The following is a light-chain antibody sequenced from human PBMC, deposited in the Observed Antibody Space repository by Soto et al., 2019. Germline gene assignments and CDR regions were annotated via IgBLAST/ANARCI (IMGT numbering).Light chain of an antibody. Sequence: DIQMTQSPSSLSASVGDRVTITCRASQSISSYLNWYQQKPGKAPKLLIYAASSLQTGVPSRFSGSGSGTDFTLTISSLQPEDFATYCCQQSYRTPWTFGQGPKVEIK. CDR2: AAS. CDR3: QQSYRTPWT. J-gene: IGKJ1*01. V-gene: IGKV1-39*01. CDR1: QSISSY.